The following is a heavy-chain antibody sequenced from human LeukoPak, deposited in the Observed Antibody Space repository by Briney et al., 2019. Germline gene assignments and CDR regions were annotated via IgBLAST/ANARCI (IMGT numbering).Heavy chain of an antibody. CDR3: ARVRGSYSVDY. CDR2: ISSSGTGA. V-gene: IGHV3-11*04. D-gene: IGHD1-26*01. Sequence: GGSLRLSCAASGFTFSDYYMPWIRQAPGKGLEWISYISSSGTGAYYSDSVGGRFTISRDTAKNSLHLQMNSLRAEDTAVYYCARVRGSYSVDYWGQGTLVTVSS. J-gene: IGHJ4*02. CDR1: GFTFSDYY.